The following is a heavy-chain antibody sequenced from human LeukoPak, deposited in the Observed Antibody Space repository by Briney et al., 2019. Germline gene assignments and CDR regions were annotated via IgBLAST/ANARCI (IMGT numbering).Heavy chain of an antibody. V-gene: IGHV4-34*01. J-gene: IGHJ4*03. Sequence: PSETLSLTCAVYGGSFSGYYWSWIRQPPGKGLEWIGEINHSGSTNYNPSLKSRVTISVDSSKNQFSLKLSSVTAVNAAVYYCSSGGIVVVPAGLDYWGDGTLFTVSS. D-gene: IGHD2-2*01. CDR2: INHSGST. CDR3: SSGGIVVVPAGLDY. CDR1: GGSFSGYY.